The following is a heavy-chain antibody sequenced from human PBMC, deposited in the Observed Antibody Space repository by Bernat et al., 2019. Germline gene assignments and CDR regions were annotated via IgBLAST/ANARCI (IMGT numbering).Heavy chain of an antibody. J-gene: IGHJ3*02. CDR1: GGSISSGGYY. CDR2: IYYSGST. D-gene: IGHD2-15*01. Sequence: QVQLQESGPGLVKPSETLSLTCIVSGGSISSGGYYWSWIRQHPGKGLEWIGYIYYSGSTYYNPSLKSRVTISVDTSKNQFSLKVSSVTAADTAVYYCAREYCSGGSCYSGRDAFDIWGQGTMVTVSS. V-gene: IGHV4-31*03. CDR3: AREYCSGGSCYSGRDAFDI.